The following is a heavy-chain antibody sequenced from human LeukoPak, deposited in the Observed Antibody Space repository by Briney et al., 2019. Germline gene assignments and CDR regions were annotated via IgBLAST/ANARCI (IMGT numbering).Heavy chain of an antibody. Sequence: ASVRVPCKTSGYTFTDYYIHWLRQAPGEGPDWMGMINLIAGLTHLAPKFQGRVTMTRDTSTSTVYLDLTSLGFDDTAVYYCARQQGIQYLNFDYWGQGALVAVSS. CDR3: ARQQGIQYLNFDY. CDR1: GYTFTDYY. CDR2: INLIAGLT. D-gene: IGHD1/OR15-1a*01. V-gene: IGHV1-46*01. J-gene: IGHJ4*02.